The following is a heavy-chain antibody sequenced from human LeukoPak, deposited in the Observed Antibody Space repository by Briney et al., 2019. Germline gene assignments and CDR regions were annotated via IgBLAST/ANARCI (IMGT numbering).Heavy chain of an antibody. D-gene: IGHD3-3*01. CDR3: ARVPPYYDFWSGYSPYYFDY. Sequence: TGGPLRLSCAASGFTVSSNYMSWVRQAPGKGLEWVSVIYSGGSTYYADSVKGRFTISRDNSKNTLYLQMNSLRAEDTAVYYCARVPPYYDFWSGYSPYYFDYWGQGTLVTVSS. CDR1: GFTVSSNY. CDR2: IYSGGST. J-gene: IGHJ4*02. V-gene: IGHV3-66*01.